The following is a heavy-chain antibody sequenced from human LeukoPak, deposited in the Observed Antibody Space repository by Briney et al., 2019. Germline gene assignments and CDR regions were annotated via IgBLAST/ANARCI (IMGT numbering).Heavy chain of an antibody. CDR2: INPNSGGT. V-gene: IGHV1-2*02. Sequence: ASVKVSCKASGYDFIGYYMHWVRQAPGQGLEWMGWINPNSGGTNYAQKFQGRVTMTRDTSVSTAYMELSGLRSDDTAVYYCARDKSSSWYSYYYYYYMDVWGKGTTVTISS. D-gene: IGHD6-13*01. J-gene: IGHJ6*03. CDR3: ARDKSSSWYSYYYYYYMDV. CDR1: GYDFIGYY.